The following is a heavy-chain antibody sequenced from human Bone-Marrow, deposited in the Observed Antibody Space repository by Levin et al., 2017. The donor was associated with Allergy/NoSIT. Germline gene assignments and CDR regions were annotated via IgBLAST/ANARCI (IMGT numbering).Heavy chain of an antibody. CDR1: GFTFDDYA. V-gene: IGHV3-43D*03. Sequence: GGSLRLSCVASGFTFDDYAMHWVRQAPGKGLEWVSLVSWDGSSTYYADSVKGRFSISRDNSKNSLYLHMNSLRPEDTALDYCAKAMEASSLFDSWGQGTLVTVSS. CDR2: VSWDGSST. CDR3: AKAMEASSLFDS. D-gene: IGHD6-6*01. J-gene: IGHJ4*02.